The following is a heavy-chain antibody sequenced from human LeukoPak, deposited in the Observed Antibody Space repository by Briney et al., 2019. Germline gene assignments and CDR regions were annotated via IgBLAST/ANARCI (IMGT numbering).Heavy chain of an antibody. J-gene: IGHJ4*02. V-gene: IGHV1-58*01. CDR3: AAQGGVIVGATAPFDY. CDR2: IVVGSGNT. CDR1: GFTFTSSA. Sequence: SVKVSCKASGFTFTSSAVQWVRQARGQRLEWIGWIVVGSGNTNYAQKYQERVTITRDMSTSTAYMELSSLRSEDTAVYYCAAQGGVIVGATAPFDYWGQGTLVTVSS. D-gene: IGHD1-26*01.